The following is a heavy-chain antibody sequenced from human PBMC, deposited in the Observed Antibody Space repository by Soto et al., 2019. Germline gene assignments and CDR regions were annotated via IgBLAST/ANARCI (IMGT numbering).Heavy chain of an antibody. CDR3: AKDQASGQGSFDS. CDR1: GFTFNIYG. V-gene: IGHV3-30*18. J-gene: IGHJ4*02. Sequence: GGSLRLSCAASGFTFNIYGMHWVRQAPDKGLEWVALISYDGSNQYYADSVKGRFTISRDNSKNTLFLQMNSLRADDTAVYYCAKDQASGQGSFDSWGQGTLVTVST. CDR2: ISYDGSNQ.